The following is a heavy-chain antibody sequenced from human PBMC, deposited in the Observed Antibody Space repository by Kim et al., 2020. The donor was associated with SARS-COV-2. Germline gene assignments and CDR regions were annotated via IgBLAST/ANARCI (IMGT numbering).Heavy chain of an antibody. D-gene: IGHD2-2*01. Sequence: ASVKVSCKTSGKKFTRYAIHWVRQAPGQRLEWMGWIKGGNGNTKYSPKFQGRVNIVSDTDASTVYMELSSLRSEDTAVYYCARDPSMVAPGAALYFDLWG. CDR3: ARDPSMVAPGAALYFDL. J-gene: IGHJ2*01. CDR2: IKGGNGNT. CDR1: GKKFTRYA. V-gene: IGHV1-3*01.